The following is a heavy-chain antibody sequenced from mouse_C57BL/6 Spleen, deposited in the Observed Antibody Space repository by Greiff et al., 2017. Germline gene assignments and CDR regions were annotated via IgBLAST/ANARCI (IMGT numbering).Heavy chain of an antibody. J-gene: IGHJ4*01. V-gene: IGHV1-47*01. Sequence: QVQLQQSGAELVKPGASVKMSCKASGYTFTTYPIEWMKQNHGKSLEWIGNFHPYNDDTKYNEKFKGKATLTVEKSSSTVYLELSRLTSDDSGVYYCARRDDYDGGTYAMDYWGQGTSVTVSS. D-gene: IGHD2-4*01. CDR2: FHPYNDDT. CDR1: GYTFTTYP. CDR3: ARRDDYDGGTYAMDY.